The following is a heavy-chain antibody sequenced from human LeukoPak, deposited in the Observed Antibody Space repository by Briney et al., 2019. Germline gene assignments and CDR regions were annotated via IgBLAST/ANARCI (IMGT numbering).Heavy chain of an antibody. V-gene: IGHV3-48*01. D-gene: IGHD3-22*01. J-gene: IGHJ3*02. CDR3: ATYHDTTGYFKEAFEM. CDR2: ISTTSKTI. CDR1: GLTFSHYS. Sequence: GGSLRLPCTTSGLTFSHYSMNWVRQAPGKGLEWLSYISTTSKTIYYVDSVKGRFNVSRDNGKNLLILEMKSLRAEDTGLYFCATYHDTTGYFKEAFEMWGQGTFVTVSP.